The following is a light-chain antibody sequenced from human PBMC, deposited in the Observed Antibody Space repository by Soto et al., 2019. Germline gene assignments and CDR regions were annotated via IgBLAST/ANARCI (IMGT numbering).Light chain of an antibody. CDR1: QSISIN. J-gene: IGKJ1*01. CDR3: QQYGHSPRT. Sequence: IVMTQSPATLSVSPGERAILSCRASQSISINLAWYHQKPGPSPMLLIYAASARAIGIPDRFSGSGSGTDLTLTISRLEPEDFAVYYCQQYGHSPRTFGQGTKVDIK. V-gene: IGKV3-20*01. CDR2: AAS.